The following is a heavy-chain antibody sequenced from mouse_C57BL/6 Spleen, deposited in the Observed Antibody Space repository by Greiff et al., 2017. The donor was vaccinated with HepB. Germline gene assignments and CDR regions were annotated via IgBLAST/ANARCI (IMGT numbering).Heavy chain of an antibody. V-gene: IGHV1-18*01. CDR3: ARWGLCDCDGTLFAC. CDR2: INPNNGGT. CDR1: GYTFTDYN. J-gene: IGHJ3*01. Sequence: VQLQQSGPELVKPGASVKIPCKASGYTFTDYNMDWVKQSHGKSLEWIGDINPNNGGTIYNQKFKGKATLTVDKSSSTAYMELRGLTSEDTAVYYYARWGLCDCDGTLFACWGRGPLVTVSA. D-gene: IGHD2-4*01.